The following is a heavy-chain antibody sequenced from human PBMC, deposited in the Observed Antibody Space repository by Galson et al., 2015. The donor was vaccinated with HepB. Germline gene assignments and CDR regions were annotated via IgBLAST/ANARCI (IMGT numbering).Heavy chain of an antibody. Sequence: SVKVSCKASGATFRNYGISWVRQAPGQGLEWRGGIIPLFGTLEYAQKFAGRVTITADDFTSTTYMDLRSLRSDDTAVYYCGRSLVPAAIAYLDHWGQGTLVTVSS. CDR3: GRSLVPAAIAYLDH. D-gene: IGHD2-2*02. CDR1: GATFRNYG. J-gene: IGHJ4*02. CDR2: IIPLFGTL. V-gene: IGHV1-69*13.